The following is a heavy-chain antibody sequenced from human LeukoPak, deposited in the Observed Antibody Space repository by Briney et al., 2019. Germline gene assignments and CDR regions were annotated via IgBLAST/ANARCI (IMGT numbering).Heavy chain of an antibody. V-gene: IGHV4-38-2*02. Sequence: SETLSLTCTVSDYSISSGYYWGWIRQPPGKGLEWIGNLYHSGSTYYNPSLKSRVTISVDTSKNQFSLKLTSVSAADTAVYFCARGAGGWACYFDYWGQGTLVTVSS. D-gene: IGHD6-19*01. CDR2: LYHSGST. CDR3: ARGAGGWACYFDY. J-gene: IGHJ4*02. CDR1: DYSISSGYY.